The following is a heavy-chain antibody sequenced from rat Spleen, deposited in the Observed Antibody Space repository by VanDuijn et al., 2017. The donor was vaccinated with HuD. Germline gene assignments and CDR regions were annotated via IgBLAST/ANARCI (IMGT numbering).Heavy chain of an antibody. CDR2: IVTSGGTT. Sequence: EVQLVESGGGLVQPGRSLKLSCAASGFTFSNYDMAWVRQAPTKGLEWVASIVTSGGTTYYRDSVKGRFTVSRDNAKSTLYLQMDSLRSEDTATYYCTRDRAYPGMDYVMDAWGQGASVTVSS. CDR1: GFTFSNYD. D-gene: IGHD1-4*01. V-gene: IGHV5-27*01. CDR3: TRDRAYPGMDYVMDA. J-gene: IGHJ4*01.